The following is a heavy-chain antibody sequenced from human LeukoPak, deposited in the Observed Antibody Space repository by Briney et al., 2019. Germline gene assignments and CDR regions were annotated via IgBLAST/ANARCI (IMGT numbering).Heavy chain of an antibody. CDR1: EFNLSYYW. D-gene: IGHD2-2*01. Sequence: GGSLRLSCVASEFNLSYYWMSWVRQAPGKGLEWVANINEDGSQQNYLDSVKGRFTVSRDNARNSLFLQLNSLRAEDTAVYYCARDLDCNGNTCYELHSNWGQGTLVTVSS. V-gene: IGHV3-7*01. CDR2: INEDGSQQ. J-gene: IGHJ4*02. CDR3: ARDLDCNGNTCYELHSN.